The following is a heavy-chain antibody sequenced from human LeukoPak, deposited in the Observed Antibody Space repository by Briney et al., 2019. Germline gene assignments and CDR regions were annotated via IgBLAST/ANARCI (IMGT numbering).Heavy chain of an antibody. Sequence: ASVKVSCKASGYTFTGYYIHWVRHAPGQGLEWMGWIDPNSGGTNYAQKFQGRVTMTRDTSISTAYMELSRLRSDDTAVYYCARDPPDYYGSGSYPFDYWGQGTLVTVSS. CDR2: IDPNSGGT. V-gene: IGHV1-2*02. J-gene: IGHJ4*02. CDR3: ARDPPDYYGSGSYPFDY. CDR1: GYTFTGYY. D-gene: IGHD3-10*01.